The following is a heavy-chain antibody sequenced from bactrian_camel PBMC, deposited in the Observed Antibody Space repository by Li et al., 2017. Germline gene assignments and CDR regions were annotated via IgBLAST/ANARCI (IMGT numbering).Heavy chain of an antibody. V-gene: IGHV3S53*01. Sequence: QVQLVESGGGSVQAGGSLRLSCVGSGHPYPTTCMSWFRQAPGKQREWVAAIDSDGTVTYAGSVKGRFTISQDNGVNTLTLQMNSLKPEDTAMYTCAARTSCTLGACGCSKSPTLSYNYRGQGTQVTV. D-gene: IGHD1*01. CDR2: IDSDGTV. CDR1: GHPYPTTC. J-gene: IGHJ4*01. CDR3: AARTSCTLGACGCSKSPTLSYNY.